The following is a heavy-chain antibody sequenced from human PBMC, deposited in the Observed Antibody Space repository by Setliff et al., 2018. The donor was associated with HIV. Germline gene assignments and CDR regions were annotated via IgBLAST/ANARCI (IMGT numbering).Heavy chain of an antibody. CDR2: LNPSGDST. CDR3: ARGRYHGFGSYGDS. J-gene: IGHJ4*02. CDR1: GYTFTSYY. Sequence: ASVKVSCKASGYTFTSYYVHWVQQAPGQGLEWMGILNPSGDSTAYAQKFQGRVTMTRDTSTSTVYMELSSLKSDDTAVYYCARGRYHGFGSYGDSWGQGTLVTVSS. V-gene: IGHV1-46*01. D-gene: IGHD3-10*01.